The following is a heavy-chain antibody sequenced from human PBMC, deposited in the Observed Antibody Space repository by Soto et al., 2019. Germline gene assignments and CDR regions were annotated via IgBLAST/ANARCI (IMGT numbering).Heavy chain of an antibody. CDR1: GYTFTSYD. V-gene: IGHV1-8*01. D-gene: IGHD2-8*01. J-gene: IGHJ4*02. Sequence: ASVKVSCKASGYTFTSYDINWVRQATGQGLEWMGWMNPNSGNTGYAQKFQGRVTMTRNTSISTAYMELSSLRSEDTAVYYCARGGLGYCTNGVCYYDYWGQGTLVTVSS. CDR2: MNPNSGNT. CDR3: ARGGLGYCTNGVCYYDY.